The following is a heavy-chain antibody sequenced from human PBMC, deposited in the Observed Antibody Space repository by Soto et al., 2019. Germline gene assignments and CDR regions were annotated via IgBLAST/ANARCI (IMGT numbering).Heavy chain of an antibody. J-gene: IGHJ4*02. D-gene: IGHD4-17*01. CDR3: ARHLSGDYFIFDY. CDR2: IHYSGST. V-gene: IGHV4-39*01. CDR1: GGSISINTYY. Sequence: QLQLQESGPELVKPSETLSLTCTVSGGSISINTYYWGWIRQPPGKGLEWIGSIHYSGSTYNNPSLKSRLTISVDTSKNQFSLKLSSVTATDTSIYYCARHLSGDYFIFDYWGQGTLVTVSS.